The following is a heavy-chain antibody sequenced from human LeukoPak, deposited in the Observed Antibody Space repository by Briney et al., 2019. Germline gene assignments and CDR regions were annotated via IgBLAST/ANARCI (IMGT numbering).Heavy chain of an antibody. Sequence: ASVKVSCKASDYTFTSYGISWVRQAPGQGLEWMGWISAYNGNTNYAQKLQGRVTMTTDTSTSTAYMELRSLRSDDTAVYYCARGDYVWGSYRPTDYWGQGTLVIVSS. CDR3: ARGDYVWGSYRPTDY. CDR1: DYTFTSYG. D-gene: IGHD3-16*02. V-gene: IGHV1-18*01. J-gene: IGHJ4*02. CDR2: ISAYNGNT.